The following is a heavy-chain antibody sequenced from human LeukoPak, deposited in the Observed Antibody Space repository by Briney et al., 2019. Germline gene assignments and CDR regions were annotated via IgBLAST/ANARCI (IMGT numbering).Heavy chain of an antibody. J-gene: IGHJ5*02. Sequence: SETLSLTCTVSGGSINNYYWTWIRQPPGKRLEWIGYIYYSGTTSYNPSLESRVTISLDTSKNQFPLKLSSVTAADTAVYYCAREVGGYPRRFDPWGQGTLVTVSS. V-gene: IGHV4-59*01. CDR1: GGSINNYY. CDR2: IYYSGTT. D-gene: IGHD5-12*01. CDR3: AREVGGYPRRFDP.